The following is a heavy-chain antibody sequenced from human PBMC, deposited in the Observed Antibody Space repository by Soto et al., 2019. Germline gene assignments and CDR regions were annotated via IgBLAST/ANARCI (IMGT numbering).Heavy chain of an antibody. D-gene: IGHD2-15*01. Sequence: GGSLRLSCAASGFTFSNAWMSWVRQAPGKGLEWVGRIKSKTDGGTTDYAAPVKGRFTISRDDSKNTLYLQMNSLKTEDTAVYYCTTVGNDYCSGGSCQGAYYYYYMDVWGKGTTVTVSS. CDR1: GFTFSNAW. J-gene: IGHJ6*03. CDR3: TTVGNDYCSGGSCQGAYYYYYMDV. V-gene: IGHV3-15*01. CDR2: IKSKTDGGTT.